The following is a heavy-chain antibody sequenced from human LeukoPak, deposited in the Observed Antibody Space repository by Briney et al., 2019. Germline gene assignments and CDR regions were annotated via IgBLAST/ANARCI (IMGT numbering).Heavy chain of an antibody. J-gene: IGHJ4*02. CDR1: VFTFSTYW. V-gene: IGHV3-7*04. CDR2: INQGGSEE. Sequence: PGGSLRLSCAASVFTFSTYWMSWVRPAPGKGLEWVANINQGGSEEYYVDSVKGRFTISRDNAKNSLYLQMNSLRAEDTAVYYCARIYDNSGYYDYWGQGTLVTVSS. CDR3: ARIYDNSGYYDY. D-gene: IGHD3-22*01.